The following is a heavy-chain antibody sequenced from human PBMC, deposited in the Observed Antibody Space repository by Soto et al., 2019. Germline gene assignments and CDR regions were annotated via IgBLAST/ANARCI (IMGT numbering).Heavy chain of an antibody. Sequence: QVQLQQWGAGLLKPSETLSLTCAVYGGSFSGYYWSWIRQPPGKGLEWIGEINHSGSTNYNPSLKTRVPISVDTSKHHFSLKLSSVTAAHTAVYYCASPGGFSGGSCQSGRFDYWGQGTLVTVSS. CDR1: GGSFSGYY. V-gene: IGHV4-34*01. CDR3: ASPGGFSGGSCQSGRFDY. D-gene: IGHD2-15*01. J-gene: IGHJ4*02. CDR2: INHSGST.